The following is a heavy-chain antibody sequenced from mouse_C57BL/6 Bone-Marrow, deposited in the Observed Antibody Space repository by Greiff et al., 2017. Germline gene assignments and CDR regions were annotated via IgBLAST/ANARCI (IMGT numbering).Heavy chain of an antibody. CDR1: GFTFSSYG. V-gene: IGHV5-6*02. CDR2: ISSGGSYT. CDR3: ARPSPFAD. D-gene: IGHD6-2*01. J-gene: IGHJ3*01. Sequence: EVMLVESGGDLVKPGGSLKLSCAASGFTFSSYGMSWVRQTPDKRLEWVATISSGGSYTYYPDSVKGRFTISRDNAKNTLYLQMSSLKSEDTAMYYCARPSPFADWGQGTLVTVSA.